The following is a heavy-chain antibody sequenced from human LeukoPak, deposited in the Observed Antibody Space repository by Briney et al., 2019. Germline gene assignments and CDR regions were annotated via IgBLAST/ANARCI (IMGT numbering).Heavy chain of an antibody. D-gene: IGHD3-16*01. CDR2: VSPDGTEK. CDR1: GLSLSDYW. J-gene: IGHJ4*02. V-gene: IGHV3-7*01. CDR3: TTEGGSGF. Sequence: GGSLRLSCAVSGLSLSDYWITWVRQAAGKGLEWVASVSPDGTEKYFVDSVEGRFTISRDNARNSVNLQMDSLRVEDTALYYCTTEGGSGFWGQGTLVTVSP.